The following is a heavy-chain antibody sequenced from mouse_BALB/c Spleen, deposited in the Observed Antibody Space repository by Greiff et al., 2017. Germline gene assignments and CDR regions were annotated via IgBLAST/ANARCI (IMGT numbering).Heavy chain of an antibody. Sequence: EVQLQESGPGLVKPSQSLSLTCSVTGYSITSGYYWNWIRQFPGNKLEWMGYISYDGSNNYNPSLKNRISITRDTSKNQFFLKLNSVTTEDTATYYCARSDSSGYHYYAMDYWGQGTSVTVSS. J-gene: IGHJ4*01. V-gene: IGHV3-6*02. D-gene: IGHD3-2*01. CDR1: GYSITSGYY. CDR2: ISYDGSN. CDR3: ARSDSSGYHYYAMDY.